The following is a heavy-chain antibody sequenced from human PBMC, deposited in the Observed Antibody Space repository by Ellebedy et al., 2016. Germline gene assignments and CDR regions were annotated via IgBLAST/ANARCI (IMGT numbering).Heavy chain of an antibody. CDR1: GFTFSSYS. Sequence: GGSLRLXCAASGFTFSSYSMNWVRQAPGKGLEWVSSISSSSSYIYYADSVKGRFTISRDNAKNSLYLQMNSLRAEDTAVYYCARGLIVVVPAANMDVWGKGTTVTVSS. CDR2: ISSSSSYI. J-gene: IGHJ6*03. V-gene: IGHV3-21*01. CDR3: ARGLIVVVPAANMDV. D-gene: IGHD2-2*01.